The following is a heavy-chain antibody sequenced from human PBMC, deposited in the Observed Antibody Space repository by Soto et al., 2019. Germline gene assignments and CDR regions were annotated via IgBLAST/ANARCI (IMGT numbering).Heavy chain of an antibody. Sequence: EVQLVESGGGLVQPGGSLRLSCAVSGFTVSSNYISWVRQAPGNGLEWVSVIYSVGSTYYADSVKGRFTISRDNSKNPLYLQMNSLRAEDTAVYYCARALGRIDYWGQGTLVTVSS. CDR1: GFTVSSNY. CDR2: IYSVGST. CDR3: ARALGRIDY. V-gene: IGHV3-66*01. J-gene: IGHJ4*02.